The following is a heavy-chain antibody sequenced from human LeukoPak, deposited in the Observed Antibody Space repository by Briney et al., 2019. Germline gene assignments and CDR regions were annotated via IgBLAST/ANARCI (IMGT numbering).Heavy chain of an antibody. J-gene: IGHJ4*02. Sequence: QSWGPLRLSCAASGFPLSGHWMSWVRQAPGKCLEWGANINQGGSDKYYVDSVKGRFTICRDNANSLLYLQMNSLRGEDTAVYYGTRDRSRAEDDWGQGALVTDCS. CDR3: TRDRSRAEDD. CDR2: INQGGSDK. D-gene: IGHD1-14*01. CDR1: GFPLSGHW. V-gene: IGHV3-7*01.